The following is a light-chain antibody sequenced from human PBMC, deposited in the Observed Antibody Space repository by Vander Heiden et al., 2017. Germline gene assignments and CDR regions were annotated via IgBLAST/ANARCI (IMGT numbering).Light chain of an antibody. CDR1: QSITTW. V-gene: IGKV1-5*01. J-gene: IGKJ1*01. CDR3: QQYSIDSPT. CDR2: DAS. Sequence: DIQMTQSPSTLPASVGDRVTITCRASQSITTWLAWYQQKPGKAPKLLIYDASNLQSGVPSRFSGSGSGTDFSLTISSLQPDDFATYYCQQYSIDSPTFGQGTKVEI.